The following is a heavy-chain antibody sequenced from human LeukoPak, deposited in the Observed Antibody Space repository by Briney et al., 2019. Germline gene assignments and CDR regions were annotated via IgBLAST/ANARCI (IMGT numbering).Heavy chain of an antibody. CDR3: AGSGWYFWHFQH. D-gene: IGHD6-19*01. Sequence: SETLSLTCTVSGGSISSYYWGWIRQPPGKGLEWIGSIYYSGSTYYNPSLKSRVTISVDTSKNQFSLKLSSVTAADTAVYYCAGSGWYFWHFQHWGQGTLVTVSS. J-gene: IGHJ1*01. CDR2: IYYSGST. CDR1: GGSISSYY. V-gene: IGHV4-39*01.